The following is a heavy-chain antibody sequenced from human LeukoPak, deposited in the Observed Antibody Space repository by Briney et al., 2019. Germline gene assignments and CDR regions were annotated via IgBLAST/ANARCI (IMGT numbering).Heavy chain of an antibody. J-gene: IGHJ4*02. CDR3: ARTLLADYGGNSEDY. D-gene: IGHD4-23*01. CDR2: IYYSGST. V-gene: IGHV4-39*01. CDR1: GGSISSSSYY. Sequence: KASETLSLTCSVSGGSISSSSYYWGWIRQPPGKGLEWIGSIYYSGSTYYNPSLKSRFTISVDTSKNQFSLKLSSVTAAYTAVYYCARTLLADYGGNSEDYWGQGTLVTVSS.